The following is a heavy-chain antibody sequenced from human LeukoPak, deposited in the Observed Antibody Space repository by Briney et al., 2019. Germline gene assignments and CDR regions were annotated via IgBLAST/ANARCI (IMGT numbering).Heavy chain of an antibody. CDR3: ARVSYYDYVWGSYRYAFDI. CDR2: ISAYNGNT. D-gene: IGHD3-16*02. V-gene: IGHV1-18*01. Sequence: ASVKVSCKASGGTFSSYAISWVRQAPGQGLEWMGWISAYNGNTNYAQKLQGRVTMTTDTSTSTAYMELRSLRSDDTAVYYCARVSYYDYVWGSYRYAFDIWGQGTMVTVSS. J-gene: IGHJ3*02. CDR1: GGTFSSYA.